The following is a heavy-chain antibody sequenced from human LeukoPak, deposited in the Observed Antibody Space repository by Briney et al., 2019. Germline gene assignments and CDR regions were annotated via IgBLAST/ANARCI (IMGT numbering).Heavy chain of an antibody. CDR1: GDSVSSNSAA. V-gene: IGHV6-1*01. CDR2: TYYRSKWYN. D-gene: IGHD3-22*01. CDR3: ARATYYYDSSGYYSNWFDP. J-gene: IGHJ5*02. Sequence: SQTLSLTCAISGDSVSSNSAAWNWIRQSPSRGLEWLGRTYYRSKWYNDYAVSVKSRITINPDTSKNQFSLQLNSVTPEDTAVYYCARATYYYDSSGYYSNWFDPWGQGTLVTVSS.